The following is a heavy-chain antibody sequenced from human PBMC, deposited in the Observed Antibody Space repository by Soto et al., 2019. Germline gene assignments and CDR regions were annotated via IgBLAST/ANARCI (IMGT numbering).Heavy chain of an antibody. V-gene: IGHV4-61*01. Sequence: SETLSLTCTVSGGSVSSGSYYWSWIRQPPGKGLEWIGYIYYSGSTNYNPSLKSRVTISVDTSKNQFSLKLSSVTAADTAVYYCARERGPRDYYYYGMDVWGQGTTVTVSS. CDR2: IYYSGST. J-gene: IGHJ6*02. CDR3: ARERGPRDYYYYGMDV. CDR1: GGSVSSGSYY.